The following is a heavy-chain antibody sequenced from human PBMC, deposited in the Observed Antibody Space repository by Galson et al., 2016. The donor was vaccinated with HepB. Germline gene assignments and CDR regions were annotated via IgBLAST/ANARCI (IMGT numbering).Heavy chain of an antibody. CDR3: AIYRYTITMDYDGMDV. CDR1: GFTFSSYG. V-gene: IGHV3-33*01. Sequence: SLRLSCAASGFTFSSYGMHWVRQAPGKGLEWVAVIWYDGSNKYYADSVKGRFTISRDSSKNTLYLQMNSLRAEDTAVYYCAIYRYTITMDYDGMDVWGQGTTVTVSS. CDR2: IWYDGSNK. J-gene: IGHJ6*02. D-gene: IGHD3-10*01.